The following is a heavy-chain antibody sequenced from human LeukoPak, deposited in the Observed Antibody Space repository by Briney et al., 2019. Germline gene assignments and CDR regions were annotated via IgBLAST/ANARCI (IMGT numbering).Heavy chain of an antibody. J-gene: IGHJ4*02. CDR1: GGSVSSANYY. CDR2: IYYSGST. V-gene: IGHV4-30-4*01. D-gene: IGHD2-2*02. CDR3: AAILVVPAAIDY. Sequence: SETLSLTCTVSGGSVSSANYYWSWIRQPPGKGLEWIGYIYYSGSTNYNPSLKSRASISADTSKNQFTLKLNSVTAADTAVYYCAAILVVPAAIDYWGQGTLVTVSS.